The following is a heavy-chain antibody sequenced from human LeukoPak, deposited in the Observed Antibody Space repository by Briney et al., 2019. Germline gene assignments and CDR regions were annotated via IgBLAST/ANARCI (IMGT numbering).Heavy chain of an antibody. CDR3: ARQLYDFWSGYYHQGNWFDP. D-gene: IGHD3-3*01. Sequence: GGSLRLSCAASGFTFSDYYMSWIRQAPGKGLEWVSYISSSGSTIYYADSVKGRFTISRDNAKNSLYLQMNSLRAEDTAVYYCARQLYDFWSGYYHQGNWFDPWGQGTLVNVSS. CDR2: ISSSGSTI. V-gene: IGHV3-11*01. J-gene: IGHJ5*02. CDR1: GFTFSDYY.